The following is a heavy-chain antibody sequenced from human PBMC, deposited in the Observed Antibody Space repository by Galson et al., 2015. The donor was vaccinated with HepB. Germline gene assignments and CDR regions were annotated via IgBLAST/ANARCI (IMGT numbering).Heavy chain of an antibody. J-gene: IGHJ6*03. CDR3: AREAECSRTSCYDYYYYMDV. V-gene: IGHV1-69*04. D-gene: IGHD2-2*01. CDR2: IIPVLGIT. Sequence: SVKASCKASGGTFSSYAISWVRQAPGQGLEWMGRIIPVLGITDDAQKFQGRVTMTADISTSTAYMELSSLRSEDTAVYYCAREAECSRTSCYDYYYYMDVWGKGTTAIVSS. CDR1: GGTFSSYA.